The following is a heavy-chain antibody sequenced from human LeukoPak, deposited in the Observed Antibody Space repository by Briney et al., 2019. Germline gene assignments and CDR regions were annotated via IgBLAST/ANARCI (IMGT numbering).Heavy chain of an antibody. D-gene: IGHD4/OR15-4a*01. J-gene: IGHJ4*02. Sequence: GGSLGLSCAASGFTVSSNSMSWVRQAPGKGLEWVSFIYSDNTHYSDSVKGRFTISRDNSKNTLYLQMNSLRAVDTAVYYCARRAGAYSHPYDYWGQGTLVTVSS. CDR3: ARRAGAYSHPYDY. V-gene: IGHV3-53*01. CDR2: IYSDNT. CDR1: GFTVSSNS.